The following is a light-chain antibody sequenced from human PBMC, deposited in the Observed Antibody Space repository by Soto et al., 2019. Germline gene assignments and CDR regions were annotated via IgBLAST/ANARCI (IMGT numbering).Light chain of an antibody. Sequence: QSALTQPASVSGSPGQSITISCTGTSSDVGDYNYVSWYQQHPGKAPKLMIYDVSNRPSGVSNRFSGSKSGNTASLTISGLQAEDAADYYCNSYTDSSTHYVFGTGTKVTVL. CDR2: DVS. V-gene: IGLV2-14*01. CDR3: NSYTDSSTHYV. CDR1: SSDVGDYNY. J-gene: IGLJ1*01.